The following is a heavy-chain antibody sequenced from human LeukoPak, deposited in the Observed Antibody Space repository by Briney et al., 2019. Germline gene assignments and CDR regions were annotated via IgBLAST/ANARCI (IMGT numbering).Heavy chain of an antibody. CDR1: GFTFSSYA. CDR3: AKDSVVVAATYYFDY. D-gene: IGHD2-15*01. CDR2: ISGSGGST. V-gene: IGHV3-23*01. J-gene: IGHJ4*02. Sequence: GGSLRLSCAASGFTFSSYAMNWVRQAPGKGPEWVSAISGSGGSTYYADSVKGRFTISRDNSKNTLYLQMNSLRAEDTAVYYCAKDSVVVAATYYFDYWGQGTLVTVSS.